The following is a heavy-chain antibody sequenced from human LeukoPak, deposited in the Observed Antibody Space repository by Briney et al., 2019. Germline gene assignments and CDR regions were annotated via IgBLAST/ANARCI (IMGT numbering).Heavy chain of an antibody. CDR3: AKKSPYGGADY. J-gene: IGHJ4*02. Sequence: PGGSLRLSCAASGFTFSSYAMHWVRQAPGKGLEWVAVISYDGSNKYYADSVKGRFTISRDNSKNTLYLQINSLRAEDTAVYYCAKKSPYGGADYWGQGTLVTVSS. V-gene: IGHV3-30*04. CDR2: ISYDGSNK. D-gene: IGHD4/OR15-4a*01. CDR1: GFTFSSYA.